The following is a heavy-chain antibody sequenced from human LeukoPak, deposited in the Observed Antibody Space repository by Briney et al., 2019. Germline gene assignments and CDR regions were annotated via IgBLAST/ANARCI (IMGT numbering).Heavy chain of an antibody. CDR3: ARGRLAQHY. J-gene: IGHJ4*02. Sequence: SETLSLTCTVSGGSIGSFYWSWIRQPPGKGLEWIGEINHSGSTNYNPSLKSRVTISVDTSKNQFSLKLSSVTAADTAVYYCARGRLAQHYWGQGTLVTVSS. CDR1: GGSIGSFY. CDR2: INHSGST. V-gene: IGHV4-34*01.